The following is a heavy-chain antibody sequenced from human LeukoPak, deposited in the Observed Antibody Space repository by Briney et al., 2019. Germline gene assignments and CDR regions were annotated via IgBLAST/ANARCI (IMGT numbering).Heavy chain of an antibody. J-gene: IGHJ4*02. CDR1: GGSISSYY. CDR3: ARHSSWYQYCFDY. Sequence: PSETLSLTCTVSGGSISSYYWSWIRQPPGKGLEWIGYIYYSGSTNYNPSLKSRVTISVDTSKNQFSLKLSSVTAADTAVYYCARHSSWYQYCFDYWGQGTLVTVSS. CDR2: IYYSGST. V-gene: IGHV4-59*08. D-gene: IGHD6-13*01.